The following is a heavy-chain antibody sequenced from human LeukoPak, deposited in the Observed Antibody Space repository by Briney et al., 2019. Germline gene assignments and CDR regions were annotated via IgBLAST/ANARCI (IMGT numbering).Heavy chain of an antibody. Sequence: ASVKVSCKASGYTFTGYYMHWVRQAPGQGLEWMGWINPNSGGTNYAQKFQGRVTMTRDTSISTAYMELSRLRSDDTAVYYCAKEGVGTIIEYWVQPWGPGTLVTVSS. CDR1: GYTFTGYY. CDR2: INPNSGGT. D-gene: IGHD3-3*01. CDR3: AKEGVGTIIEYWVQP. V-gene: IGHV1-2*02. J-gene: IGHJ5*02.